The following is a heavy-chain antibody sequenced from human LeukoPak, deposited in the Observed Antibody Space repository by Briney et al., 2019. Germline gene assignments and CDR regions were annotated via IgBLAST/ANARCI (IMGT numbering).Heavy chain of an antibody. CDR1: DYSVTSAYY. CDR3: ARVGSSWYWDDY. D-gene: IGHD6-13*01. CDR2: IFHGETT. J-gene: IGHJ4*02. V-gene: IGHV4-38-2*01. Sequence: SETQSLTCAVSDYSVTSAYYWGWIRQFPGKELEWIGSIFHGETTYYNPSLESRVTISVDPSKNQFSLRLTSVTAADTAVYYCARVGSSWYWDDYWGQGTLVTVSS.